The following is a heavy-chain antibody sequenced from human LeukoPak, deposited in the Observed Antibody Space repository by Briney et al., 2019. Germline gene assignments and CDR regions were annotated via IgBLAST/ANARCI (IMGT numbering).Heavy chain of an antibody. CDR1: GFTFSSYS. D-gene: IGHD7-27*01. CDR3: ARGPLGY. CDR2: ISYDGSNK. Sequence: PGGSLRLSCAASGFTFSSYSMNWVRQAPGKGLERVAVISYDGSNKYYADSVKGRFTISRDNSKNTLYLQMNSLRAEDTAVYYCARGPLGYWGQGTLVTVSS. V-gene: IGHV3-30*03. J-gene: IGHJ4*02.